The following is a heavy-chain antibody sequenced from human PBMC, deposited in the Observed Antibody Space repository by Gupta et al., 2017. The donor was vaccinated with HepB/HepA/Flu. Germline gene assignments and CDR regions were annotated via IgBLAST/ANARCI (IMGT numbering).Heavy chain of an antibody. CDR2: ISWNSAGI. CDR3: VKGKTVSGSSEFDY. Sequence: EVQLVESGGGLVQPGRSLRLSCAASGSIFDDYAMHWVRQAPGKGLEWVSGISWNSAGIGYADSVKGRFTISRDNAKNSLYLQMNSLRVEDTALYYCVKGKTVSGSSEFDYWGQGTLVTVSS. V-gene: IGHV3-9*01. J-gene: IGHJ4*02. CDR1: GSIFDDYA. D-gene: IGHD1-26*01.